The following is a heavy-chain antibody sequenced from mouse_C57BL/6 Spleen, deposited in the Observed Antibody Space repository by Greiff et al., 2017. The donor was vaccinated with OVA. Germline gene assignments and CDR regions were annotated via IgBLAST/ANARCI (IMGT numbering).Heavy chain of an antibody. CDR1: GFSLTSYA. Sequence: QVQLKQSGPGLVAPSQSLSITCTVSGFSLTSYAISWVRQPPGKGLEWLGVIWTGGGTNYNSALKSRLSISKDNSKSQVFLKMNSLQTDDTARYYCARNEGGLYYSYAMDYWGQGTSVTVSS. CDR3: ARNEGGLYYSYAMDY. CDR2: IWTGGGT. V-gene: IGHV2-9-1*01. J-gene: IGHJ4*01. D-gene: IGHD2-1*01.